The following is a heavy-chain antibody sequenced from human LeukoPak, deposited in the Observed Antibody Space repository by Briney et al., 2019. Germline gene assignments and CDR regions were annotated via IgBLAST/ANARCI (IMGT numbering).Heavy chain of an antibody. CDR3: ARKAAAGTRGAFDI. J-gene: IGHJ3*02. D-gene: IGHD6-13*01. CDR2: INPNSGGT. Sequence: VASVKVSCKASGYIFTGYYMHWVRQAPGQGLEWMGWINPNSGGTNYAQKFQGRVTMTRDTSISTAYMELSRLRSDDTAVYYCARKAAAGTRGAFDIWGQGTMVTVSS. CDR1: GYIFTGYY. V-gene: IGHV1-2*02.